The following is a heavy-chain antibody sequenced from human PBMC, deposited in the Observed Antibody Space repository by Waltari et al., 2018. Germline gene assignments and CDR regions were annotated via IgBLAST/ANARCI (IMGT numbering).Heavy chain of an antibody. Sequence: EVQLVESGGGLVQPGGSLRLSCAASGFTLSSYWMTWVRQAPGKGREWGGNLRQDGNEKYYVDSVKGRFTISRDNAENSLYLQMNSLRAEDTAVYYCAKTYSSGWYYYFGLDVWGQGTTVTVSS. CDR2: LRQDGNEK. J-gene: IGHJ6*02. D-gene: IGHD6-19*01. CDR3: AKTYSSGWYYYFGLDV. CDR1: GFTLSSYW. V-gene: IGHV3-7*01.